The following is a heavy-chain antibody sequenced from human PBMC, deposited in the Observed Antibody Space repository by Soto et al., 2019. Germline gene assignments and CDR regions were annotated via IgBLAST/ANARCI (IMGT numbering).Heavy chain of an antibody. V-gene: IGHV1-69*12. Sequence: QVQLVQSGAEVKKPGSSVKVSCKASGGTFSTYGISWVRQAPGQGLEWMGGIIPIFGTANIAQKFQGRVTSTADESTSAAYRELSSLRSEDTAVYYCARGGAAGPLGSYGMDVWGQGTTVTVSS. CDR1: GGTFSTYG. CDR2: IIPIFGTA. D-gene: IGHD6-13*01. J-gene: IGHJ6*02. CDR3: ARGGAAGPLGSYGMDV.